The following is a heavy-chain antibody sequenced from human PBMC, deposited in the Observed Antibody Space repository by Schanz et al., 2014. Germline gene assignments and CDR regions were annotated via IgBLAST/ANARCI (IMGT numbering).Heavy chain of an antibody. CDR2: INPSGVST. Sequence: QVPLVQSGAEVKKPGSSVKVSCKASGGTLQSYTFSWVRQAPGQGLEWLGIINPSGVSTSSAQEFQGRVTMTRDTSTSTLQMELSSLRSEDTAVYYCARGGAYRSPSPVFYFDYWGQGTLVTVSS. CDR3: ARGGAYRSPSPVFYFDY. CDR1: GGTLQSYT. J-gene: IGHJ4*02. D-gene: IGHD6-6*01. V-gene: IGHV1-46*02.